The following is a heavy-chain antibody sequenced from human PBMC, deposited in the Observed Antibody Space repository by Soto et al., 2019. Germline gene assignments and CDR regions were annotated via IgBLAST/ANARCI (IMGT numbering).Heavy chain of an antibody. CDR3: ARMRGLGEISPYFDY. J-gene: IGHJ4*02. D-gene: IGHD3-16*02. CDR1: GGSISDYQ. V-gene: IGHV4-59*01. CDR2: IYYSGRT. Sequence: QVQLQESGPGLVRPSETLSLTCSVSGGSISDYQGNWIRQSPGKGLEWLGYIYYSGRTNYNPALKGRVTISLDTSPKQVSLRLRSVTAADTAVYYCARMRGLGEISPYFDYWGQGTLVTVSS.